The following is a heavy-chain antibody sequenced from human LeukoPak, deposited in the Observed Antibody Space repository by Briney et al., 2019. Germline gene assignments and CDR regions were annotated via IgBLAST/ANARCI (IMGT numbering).Heavy chain of an antibody. V-gene: IGHV3-21*01. CDR2: ISSSNSYI. J-gene: IGHJ5*02. D-gene: IGHD5-12*01. Sequence: KPGGSLRLSCAASVFTFSIDSMNWVRQAPGKGLEWVSSISSSNSYIYYADSVKGRFTISRDNAKNSLYLQMNSLRAEDTAVYYCARNPIYSGYDRAIDPWGQGTLVTVSS. CDR3: ARNPIYSGYDRAIDP. CDR1: VFTFSIDS.